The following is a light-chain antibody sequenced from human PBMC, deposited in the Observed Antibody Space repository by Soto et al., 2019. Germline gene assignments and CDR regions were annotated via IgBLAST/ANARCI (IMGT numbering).Light chain of an antibody. J-gene: IGKJ4*01. Sequence: IQLTQSPSSLSASVGDRVTITCRASQDISRSLAWYQQRPGRAPRLLIYLASNLQSGVPSRFSGSGSGTDFTLIIGGLQPEDFATYHCQQLYGYPLTFGGGTRVEIK. CDR1: QDISRS. CDR2: LAS. CDR3: QQLYGYPLT. V-gene: IGKV1-9*01.